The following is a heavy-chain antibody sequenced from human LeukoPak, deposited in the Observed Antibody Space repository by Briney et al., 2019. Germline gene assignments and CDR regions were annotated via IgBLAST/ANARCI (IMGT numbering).Heavy chain of an antibody. CDR2: IHASGST. CDR3: ARGGSGRNNWLDP. CDR1: GGSIISGDDC. D-gene: IGHD3-10*01. V-gene: IGHV4-61*02. J-gene: IGHJ5*02. Sequence: SETLSLTCTVSGGSIISGDDCWSWIRQPAGKGLEWIGRIHASGSTHYNPSLQSRVTLSVDTSKKQIYLKLTSVTAADTAVYYCARGGSGRNNWLDPWGQGTLVTVSS.